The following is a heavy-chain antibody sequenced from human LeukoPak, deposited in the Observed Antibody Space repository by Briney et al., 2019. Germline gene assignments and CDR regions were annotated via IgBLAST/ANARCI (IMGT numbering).Heavy chain of an antibody. Sequence: GGSLRLSCAASGFTFSSYGMHWVRQAPGKGLEWVAFIRYDGSNKYYADSVKGRFTISRDNSKNTLYLQMNSLRAEDTAVYYCAKDLLARSAAAGYYFDYWGQGTLVTVSS. CDR3: AKDLLARSAAAGYYFDY. CDR1: GFTFSSYG. V-gene: IGHV3-30*02. J-gene: IGHJ4*02. D-gene: IGHD6-13*01. CDR2: IRYDGSNK.